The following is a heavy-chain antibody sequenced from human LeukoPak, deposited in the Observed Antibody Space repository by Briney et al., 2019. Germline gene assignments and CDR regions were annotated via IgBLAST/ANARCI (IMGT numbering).Heavy chain of an antibody. V-gene: IGHV1-2*02. Sequence: ASVKVSCKASGYTFTGYYMHWVRQAPGQGLEWMGWINPNSGGTDYPQNFQGRVTMTRDTSISTAYMELSRLRSDDTAVYYCAPTTGTLYYFAYWGQGTLVTVSS. D-gene: IGHD1-1*01. J-gene: IGHJ4*02. CDR1: GYTFTGYY. CDR3: APTTGTLYYFAY. CDR2: INPNSGGT.